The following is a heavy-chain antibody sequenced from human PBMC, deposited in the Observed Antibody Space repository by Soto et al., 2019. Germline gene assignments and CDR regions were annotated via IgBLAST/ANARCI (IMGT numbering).Heavy chain of an antibody. Sequence: QVQLQESGPGLVKPSQTLSLTCTVSGGSISSGGYYWSWIRQHPGKGLEWMGYIYYSGSTYYNPSLKSRVTISVDTSKNRFSLKLSSVTAADTAAYYCATHPGRHHYYGSGSSNKNWFDPWGQGTLVTVSS. CDR1: GGSISSGGYY. CDR3: ATHPGRHHYYGSGSSNKNWFDP. CDR2: IYYSGST. D-gene: IGHD3-10*01. V-gene: IGHV4-31*03. J-gene: IGHJ5*02.